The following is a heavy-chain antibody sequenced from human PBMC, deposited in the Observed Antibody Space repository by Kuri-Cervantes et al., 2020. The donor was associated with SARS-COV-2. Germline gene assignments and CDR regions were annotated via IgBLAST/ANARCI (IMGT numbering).Heavy chain of an antibody. V-gene: IGHV4-61*05. CDR3: AREKVHSSGWYGLGYFDY. D-gene: IGHD6-19*01. CDR2: IFYSGST. Sequence: SETLSLTCTVSGGSISSSSYYWGWIRQPPGKGLEWIGYIFYSGSTNYNPSLKSRVTISVDTSKNQFSLKLSSVTAADTAVYYCAREKVHSSGWYGLGYFDYWGQGTLVTVSS. J-gene: IGHJ4*02. CDR1: GGSISSSSYY.